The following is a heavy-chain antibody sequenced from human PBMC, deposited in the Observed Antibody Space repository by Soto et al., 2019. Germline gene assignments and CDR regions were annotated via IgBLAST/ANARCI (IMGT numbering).Heavy chain of an antibody. V-gene: IGHV4-59*01. J-gene: IGHJ5*02. D-gene: IGHD3-10*01. Sequence: SETLSLTCTVSGGSISSYYWSWIRQPPGKGLEWIGYIYYSGSTNYNPSLKSRVTISVDTSKTHFSLKLSSVTAADTAVYYCARVDSYFPNWFDPWGQGTLVTVSS. CDR3: ARVDSYFPNWFDP. CDR1: GGSISSYY. CDR2: IYYSGST.